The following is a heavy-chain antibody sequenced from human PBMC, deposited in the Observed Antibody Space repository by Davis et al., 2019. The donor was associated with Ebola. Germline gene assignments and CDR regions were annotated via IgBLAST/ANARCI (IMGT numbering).Heavy chain of an antibody. D-gene: IGHD2-2*01. Sequence: PGGSLRLSCAASGFTFSSYAMSWVRQAPGKGLEWVSAISGSGGSTYYADSVKGRFTISRDNSKNTLYLQMNSLRAEDTAVYYCAKFMGVVVPAATSLGAFDIWGQGTMVTVSS. CDR3: AKFMGVVVPAATSLGAFDI. V-gene: IGHV3-23*01. J-gene: IGHJ3*02. CDR2: ISGSGGST. CDR1: GFTFSSYA.